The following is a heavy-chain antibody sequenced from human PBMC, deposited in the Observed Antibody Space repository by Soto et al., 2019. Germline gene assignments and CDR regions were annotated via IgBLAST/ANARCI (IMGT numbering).Heavy chain of an antibody. CDR2: IYHSGTT. CDR3: ATKASWASTIDY. V-gene: IGHV4-4*02. CDR1: GGSISSSNW. Sequence: QVQLQESGPGLVKPSGTLSLTCAVSGGSISSSNWWSWVRQPPGKGLEWIGEIYHSGTTNYNPSLESRVTISVDKSKNQFSLKLSSVTAADTAGYYCATKASWASTIDYWGQGPLVTVSS. J-gene: IGHJ4*02. D-gene: IGHD1-26*01.